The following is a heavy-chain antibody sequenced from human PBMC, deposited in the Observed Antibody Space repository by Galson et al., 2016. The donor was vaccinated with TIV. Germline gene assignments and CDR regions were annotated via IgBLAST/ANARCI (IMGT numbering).Heavy chain of an antibody. V-gene: IGHV6-1*01. J-gene: IGHJ4*02. CDR1: GDSVSSDSAA. CDR3: ARATPSVFGVVMTLDY. D-gene: IGHD3-3*01. CDR2: TYYRSKWYN. Sequence: CAISGDSVSSDSAAWNWIRQSPSRGLEWLGRTYYRSKWYNDYAVAVKSRITNTPDTSKNQFSLQLTSVTPEDTAVYYCARATPSVFGVVMTLDYWGQGTLVTVSS.